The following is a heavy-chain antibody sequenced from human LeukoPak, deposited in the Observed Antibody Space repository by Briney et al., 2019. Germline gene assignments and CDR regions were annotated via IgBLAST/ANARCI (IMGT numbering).Heavy chain of an antibody. CDR2: MNPNSGNT. D-gene: IGHD5-12*01. CDR1: GGTFSSYA. Sequence: GASVKVSCKASGGTFSSYAISWVRQATGQGLEWMGWMNPNSGNTGYAQKFQGRVTMTRNTSISTAYMELSSLRSEDTAVYYCARGAIVATEDWGQGTLVTVSS. J-gene: IGHJ4*02. V-gene: IGHV1-8*02. CDR3: ARGAIVATED.